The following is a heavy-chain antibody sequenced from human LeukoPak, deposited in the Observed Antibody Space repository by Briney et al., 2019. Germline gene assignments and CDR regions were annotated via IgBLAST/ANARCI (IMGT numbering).Heavy chain of an antibody. D-gene: IGHD4-23*01. CDR3: ASDGGGFDY. CDR1: GGSFSGYY. Sequence: SETLSLTCAVYGGSFSGYYWSWIRQPPGKGLEWIGEINHSGSTNYNPSLKSRVTISVDTSKNQFSLKLSSVTAADTAVYYCASDGGGFDYWGQGTLVTVSS. CDR2: INHSGST. V-gene: IGHV4-34*01. J-gene: IGHJ4*02.